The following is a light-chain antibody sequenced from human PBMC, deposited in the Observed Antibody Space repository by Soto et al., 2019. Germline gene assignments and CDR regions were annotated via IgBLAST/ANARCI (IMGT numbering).Light chain of an antibody. V-gene: IGKV1-5*03. CDR2: AAS. Sequence: DIQLTQSPSTLSASVGDRVTITCRASQSIANWLAWYQQTLGKAPKLLIHAASTLESGVASRFSGSGSETEFTLTISSLQPGDFATYYCQQSDTYPLTFGGGTNVEIK. J-gene: IGKJ4*01. CDR1: QSIANW. CDR3: QQSDTYPLT.